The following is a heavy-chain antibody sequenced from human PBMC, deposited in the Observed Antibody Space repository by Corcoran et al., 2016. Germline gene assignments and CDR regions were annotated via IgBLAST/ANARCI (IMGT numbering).Heavy chain of an antibody. V-gene: IGHV1-18*01. CDR2: ISAYNGNT. Sequence: QVQLVQSGAEVKKPGASVKVSCKASGYTFTSYGISWVRQAPGQGLEWMGWISAYNGNTNYAQKLQGRVTMTTDTSTSTAYMELRSLRSDDTAVYYCARDPPLGYCSRTSCYMFTYYYYGMDVWGQGTTVTVSS. CDR3: ARDPPLGYCSRTSCYMFTYYYYGMDV. D-gene: IGHD2-2*02. CDR1: GYTFTSYG. J-gene: IGHJ6*02.